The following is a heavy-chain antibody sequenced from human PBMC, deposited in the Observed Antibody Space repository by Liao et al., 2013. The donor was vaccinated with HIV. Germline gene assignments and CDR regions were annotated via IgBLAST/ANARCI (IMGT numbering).Heavy chain of an antibody. CDR1: GGSISNYY. V-gene: IGHV4-59*08. CDR2: LYNSGST. Sequence: QVQLQESGPGLVKPSETLSLTCNVSGGSISNYYWSWIRQPPGKGLEWIGYLYNSGSTNYNPSLRGRVTISLDTSKNQFSLKLSSVTAADTAVYYCARGFTGWSGYLSGNYYYYLDVWGKGTTVTVSS. CDR3: ARGFTGWSGYLSGNYYYYLDV. D-gene: IGHD3-3*01. J-gene: IGHJ6*03.